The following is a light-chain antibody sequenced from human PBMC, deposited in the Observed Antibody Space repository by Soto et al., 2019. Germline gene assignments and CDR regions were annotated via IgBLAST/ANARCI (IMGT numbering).Light chain of an antibody. J-gene: IGKJ4*01. CDR2: DAS. Sequence: EIVFTQSPSTLSLSPGERATLHCRASQSVSSYLAWYQQKPGQAPRLLIYDASNRATGIPARFSGGGSGTDFILTISRLEPEDFAVYYCQQFSSYPLTFGGGTKVDIK. V-gene: IGKV3-11*01. CDR1: QSVSSY. CDR3: QQFSSYPLT.